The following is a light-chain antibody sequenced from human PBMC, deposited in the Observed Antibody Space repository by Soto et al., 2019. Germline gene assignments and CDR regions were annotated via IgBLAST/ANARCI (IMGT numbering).Light chain of an antibody. Sequence: EIALTQSPGTLSLSPGERATLSCRASQTVSTNFLAWYQQKPGQAPRLLIYGASSRATGTPDRFSGSGSGTDFTLTISRLEPEDFGVFFCQQYGNSPLTFGQGTKVEIK. V-gene: IGKV3-20*01. CDR3: QQYGNSPLT. CDR2: GAS. CDR1: QTVSTNF. J-gene: IGKJ1*01.